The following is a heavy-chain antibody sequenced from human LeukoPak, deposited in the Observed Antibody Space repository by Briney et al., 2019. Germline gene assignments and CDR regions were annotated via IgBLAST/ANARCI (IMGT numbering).Heavy chain of an antibody. CDR2: IYYSGIT. D-gene: IGHD6-13*01. Sequence: SETLSLTCTVSGDSISTSNYYWAWIRQPPGKGLKWIGSIYYSGITYYNASLKSRVTTSLDTSKNQLSLKVNSVTAADTAVYYCASGYTSTWYLVLAYWGQGTLVTVSS. CDR3: ASGYTSTWYLVLAY. CDR1: GDSISTSNYY. V-gene: IGHV4-39*07. J-gene: IGHJ1*01.